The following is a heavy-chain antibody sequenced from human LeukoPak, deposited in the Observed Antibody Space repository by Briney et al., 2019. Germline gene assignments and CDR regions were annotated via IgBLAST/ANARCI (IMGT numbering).Heavy chain of an antibody. D-gene: IGHD6-13*01. Sequence: GGSLRLSCAASGFTVSSNYMSWVRQAPGKGLEWVSVIYSGGSTYYADSVKGRFTISRDNSKNTLYLQMNSLRAEDTAVYYCARVARVYISNRPGAFDIWGQGTMVTVSS. CDR1: GFTVSSNY. CDR3: ARVARVYISNRPGAFDI. CDR2: IYSGGST. J-gene: IGHJ3*02. V-gene: IGHV3-66*02.